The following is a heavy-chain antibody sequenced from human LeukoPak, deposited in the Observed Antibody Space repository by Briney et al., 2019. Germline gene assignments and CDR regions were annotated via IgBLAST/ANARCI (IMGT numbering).Heavy chain of an antibody. CDR1: GFTVSSNY. V-gene: IGHV3-66*02. CDR2: IYIGGST. Sequence: GGALRLSCAASGFTVSSNYMSWVRQAPGKGLEWVSVIYIGGSTYYADSVKGRFTISRDNSKNTLYLQMNSLRAEDTAVYYCAREAGILFNWFDPWGQGTLVTVSS. D-gene: IGHD6-19*01. J-gene: IGHJ5*02. CDR3: AREAGILFNWFDP.